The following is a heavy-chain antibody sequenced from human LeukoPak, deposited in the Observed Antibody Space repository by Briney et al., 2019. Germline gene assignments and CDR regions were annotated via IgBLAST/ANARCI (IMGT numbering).Heavy chain of an antibody. Sequence: SQTLSLTCAVSGGSISSGGYCWGWVRQPPGTGLEWIGYIYHSGSTYYNPSLKSRVTISVDRSKNQFSLKLSSVTAADTAVYYCARGVATIRWYFDLWGRGTLVTVSS. J-gene: IGHJ2*01. V-gene: IGHV4-30-2*01. D-gene: IGHD5-24*01. CDR3: ARGVATIRWYFDL. CDR1: GGSISSGGYC. CDR2: IYHSGST.